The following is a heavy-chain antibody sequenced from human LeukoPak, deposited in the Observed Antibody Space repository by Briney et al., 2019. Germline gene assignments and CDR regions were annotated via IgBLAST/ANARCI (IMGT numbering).Heavy chain of an antibody. CDR2: IRYDGSNH. CDR3: AKDVGYSDTNPPGGFDI. Sequence: GGSLRLSCAGSGFTFPTYGMHWVRQAQGKGLEWVAFIRYDGSNHYYPESVKGRFTISRDSSKNTLYLSMKSLRIEDTGIYYCAKDVGYSDTNPPGGFDIWGQGAVVTVSS. CDR1: GFTFPTYG. V-gene: IGHV3-30*02. D-gene: IGHD3-22*01. J-gene: IGHJ3*02.